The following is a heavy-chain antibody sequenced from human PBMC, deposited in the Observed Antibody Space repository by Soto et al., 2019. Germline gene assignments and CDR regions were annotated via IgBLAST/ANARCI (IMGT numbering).Heavy chain of an antibody. D-gene: IGHD1-26*01. Sequence: SETLSLTWTVSGGTISSWYWSWIRQPPGKGLEWIGYIYYSGSTNCNPSLKSRVTISVDTSKNQFSLKLSSVTAADTAVYYCARRYGSAIDYWGQGTLVTVS. J-gene: IGHJ4*02. CDR2: IYYSGST. V-gene: IGHV4-59*08. CDR3: ARRYGSAIDY. CDR1: GGTISSWY.